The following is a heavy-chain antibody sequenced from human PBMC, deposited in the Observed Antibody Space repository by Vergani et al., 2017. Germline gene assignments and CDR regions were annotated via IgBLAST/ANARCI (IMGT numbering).Heavy chain of an antibody. D-gene: IGHD6-13*01. CDR3: ARVDRGAAAGSGWFDP. J-gene: IGHJ5*02. Sequence: EVQLLESGGGLVQPGGSLRLSCAASGFTVSSTYMTWVRQAPGKGLEWVSVIYTGGSTYYADSVKGRFTISRDNSKNTLYLQMNSLRAEDTAVYYCARVDRGAAAGSGWFDPWGQGTLVTVSS. CDR2: IYTGGST. V-gene: IGHV3-53*01. CDR1: GFTVSSTY.